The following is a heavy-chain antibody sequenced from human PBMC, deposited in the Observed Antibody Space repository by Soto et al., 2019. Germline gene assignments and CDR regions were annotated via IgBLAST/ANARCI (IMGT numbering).Heavy chain of an antibody. Sequence: GGSLRLSCAASGFTFSSYSMNWVRQAPGKGLEWVSSISSSSSYIYYADSVKGRFTISRDNAKNSLYLQMNSLRAEDTAVYYCARVYDFWSGQDAFDIWGQGTMVTVSS. CDR3: ARVYDFWSGQDAFDI. CDR2: ISSSSSYI. D-gene: IGHD3-3*01. V-gene: IGHV3-21*01. J-gene: IGHJ3*02. CDR1: GFTFSSYS.